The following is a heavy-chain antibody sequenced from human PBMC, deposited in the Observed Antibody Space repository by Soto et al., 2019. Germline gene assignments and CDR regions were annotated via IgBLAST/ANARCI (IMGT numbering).Heavy chain of an antibody. CDR2: ITSGYST. J-gene: IGHJ4*02. CDR3: AKDYPEVGGQWAPATLFDY. D-gene: IGHD2-15*01. V-gene: IGHV3-23*01. Sequence: LRLSCAASGFTFSTYAMSWVRQAPGEGLEWVSSITSGYSTYYADSVKGRFTISRDNSKNTLHLDMNSLRAEDTAEYYCAKDYPEVGGQWAPATLFDYWGQGALVTVSS. CDR1: GFTFSTYA.